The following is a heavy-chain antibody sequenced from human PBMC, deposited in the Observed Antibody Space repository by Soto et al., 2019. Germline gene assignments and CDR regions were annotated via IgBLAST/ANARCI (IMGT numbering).Heavy chain of an antibody. V-gene: IGHV3-73*01. D-gene: IGHD2-15*01. CDR2: IRSKANSYAT. CDR1: GFTFSGSA. CDR3: TACSGCYFSDYCMDV. J-gene: IGHJ6*03. Sequence: GGSLRLSCAASGFTFSGSAMHWVRQASGKGLEWVGRIRSKANSYATAYAASVKGRFTISRDDSKNTAYLQMNSLKTEDTAVYYCTACSGCYFSDYCMDVWGKGTTVTVSS.